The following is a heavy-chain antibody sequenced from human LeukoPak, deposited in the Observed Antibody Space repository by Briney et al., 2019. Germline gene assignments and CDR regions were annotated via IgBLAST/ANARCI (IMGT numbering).Heavy chain of an antibody. J-gene: IGHJ3*02. CDR1: GFTVSSNY. V-gene: IGHV3-66*01. D-gene: IGHD3-22*01. CDR3: ARDYSSGYYSGNDAFDI. Sequence: PGGSLRLSCAASGFTVSSNYMSWVRQAPGKGLEWVSVIYSGGSTYYADPVKGRFTISRDNSKNTLYLQMNSLRAEDTAVYYCARDYSSGYYSGNDAFDIWGQGTMVTVSS. CDR2: IYSGGST.